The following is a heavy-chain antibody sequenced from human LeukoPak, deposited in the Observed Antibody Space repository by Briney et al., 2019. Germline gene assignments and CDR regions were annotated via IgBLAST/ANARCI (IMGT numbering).Heavy chain of an antibody. D-gene: IGHD4-17*01. CDR1: GGSISSNAYY. V-gene: IGHV4-31*03. Sequence: PSQTLSLTCTVSGGSISSNAYYWTWIPQHPGKALEWIGYIYDIGSTSYNPSLESRVTISVDTSKTQFSLRLSSVTAADTALYYCARGHGDYYMDVWGKGTTVTVSS. CDR2: IYDIGST. J-gene: IGHJ6*03. CDR3: ARGHGDYYMDV.